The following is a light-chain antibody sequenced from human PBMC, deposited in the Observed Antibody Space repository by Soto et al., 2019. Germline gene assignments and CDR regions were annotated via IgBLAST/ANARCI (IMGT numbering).Light chain of an antibody. CDR3: QQRSDWPPLT. CDR2: DAS. V-gene: IGKV3-11*01. CDR1: QSVSSY. Sequence: EIVLTQSPATLSLSPGERATLSCRASQSVSSYLAWYQQKPGQAPRLLIYDASNRATGIPARFSGSGSGTGFTLTISSLEPEDVAVYYCQQRSDWPPLTFGGGTKVEIK. J-gene: IGKJ4*01.